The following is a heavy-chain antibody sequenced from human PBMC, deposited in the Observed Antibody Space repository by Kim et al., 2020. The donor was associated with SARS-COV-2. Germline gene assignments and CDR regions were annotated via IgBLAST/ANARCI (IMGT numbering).Heavy chain of an antibody. V-gene: IGHV3-9*01. CDR1: GFTFDDYA. Sequence: GGSLRLSCAASGFTFDDYAMHWVRQAPGKGLEWVSGISWNSGSIGYADSVKGRFTISRDNAKNSLYLQMNSLRAEDTALYYCAKDSSGGEYNWFDPWGQGTLVTVSS. CDR2: ISWNSGSI. CDR3: AKDSSGGEYNWFDP. D-gene: IGHD3-16*01. J-gene: IGHJ5*02.